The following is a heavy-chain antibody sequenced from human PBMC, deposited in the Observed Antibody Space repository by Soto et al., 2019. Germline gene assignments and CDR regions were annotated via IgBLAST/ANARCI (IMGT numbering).Heavy chain of an antibody. CDR2: IYYSGST. V-gene: IGHV4-39*07. D-gene: IGHD6-13*01. Sequence: SETLSLTCTVSGGSISSSSYYWGWIRQPPGKGLEWIATIYYSGSTYYHPSLKSRVTISIDTSKNQFSLSLRAEDTAIYYCAKGLLNGRWYAADWGQGTLVTVSS. J-gene: IGHJ4*02. CDR1: GGSISSSSYY. CDR3: AKGLLNGRWYAAD.